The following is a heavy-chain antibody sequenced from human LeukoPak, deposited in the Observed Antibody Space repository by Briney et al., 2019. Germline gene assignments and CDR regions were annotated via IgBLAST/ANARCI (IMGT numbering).Heavy chain of an antibody. CDR3: ARDREGLKYYDFWSGPRDPDAFDI. D-gene: IGHD3-3*01. V-gene: IGHV3-48*01. Sequence: QPGGSLRLSCAASGFTFSSYSMNWVRQAPGKGLEWVSYISSSSSTIYYADSVKGRFTISRDNAKNSLYLQMNSLRAEDTAVYYCARDREGLKYYDFWSGPRDPDAFDIWGQGTMVTVSS. CDR2: ISSSSSTI. J-gene: IGHJ3*02. CDR1: GFTFSSYS.